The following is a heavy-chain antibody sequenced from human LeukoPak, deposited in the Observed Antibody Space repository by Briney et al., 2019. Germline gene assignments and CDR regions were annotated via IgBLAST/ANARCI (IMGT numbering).Heavy chain of an antibody. Sequence: ASVRVSCKASGYTFTDYYMHWVRQAPGQGREWMGWINPLLGDTNYAQRFQGRVTMTRDTSISTAYMELTSLTADDTAVFYCAREITPYCGGDCPFGLDVWGPGTTVTISS. V-gene: IGHV1-2*02. CDR2: INPLLGDT. CDR3: AREITPYCGGDCPFGLDV. CDR1: GYTFTDYY. D-gene: IGHD2-21*02. J-gene: IGHJ6*02.